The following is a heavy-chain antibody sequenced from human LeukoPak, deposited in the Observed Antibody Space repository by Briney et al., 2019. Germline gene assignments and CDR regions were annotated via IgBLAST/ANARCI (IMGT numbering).Heavy chain of an antibody. D-gene: IGHD1-26*01. CDR1: GFTFSRYE. J-gene: IGHJ4*02. CDR3: ARAGRNFDY. CDR2: ISTSVSTI. V-gene: IGHV3-48*03. Sequence: PGGSLRLSCAASGFTFSRYEMNWVRQAPGKGLEWVSYISTSVSTIYYADSVKGRFTISRDNAKNSLYLQMNSLRAEDTAVYYCARAGRNFDYWGQGTLVTVSS.